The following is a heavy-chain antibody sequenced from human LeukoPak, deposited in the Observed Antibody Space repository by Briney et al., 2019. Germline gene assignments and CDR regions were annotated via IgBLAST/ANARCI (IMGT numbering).Heavy chain of an antibody. Sequence: PGGSLRLSCAASGFTFSSYGMHWVRQAPGKGLEWVAVIWYDGSNKYYAESVKGRFTISRDNSKNTLYLPMNSLRVEETAVYYCARSRRARSGSYQLVYWGQGTLVTVSS. V-gene: IGHV3-33*01. CDR3: ARSRRARSGSYQLVY. D-gene: IGHD6-19*01. CDR1: GFTFSSYG. J-gene: IGHJ4*02. CDR2: IWYDGSNK.